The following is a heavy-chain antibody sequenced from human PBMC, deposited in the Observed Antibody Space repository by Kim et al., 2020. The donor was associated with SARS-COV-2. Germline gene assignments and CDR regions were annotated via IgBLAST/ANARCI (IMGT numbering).Heavy chain of an antibody. CDR3: ARDRKYCTSATCYNSYYYGMDV. CDR1: ACAFNDYA. CDR2: IIPIFDTA. V-gene: IGHV1-69*13. J-gene: IGHJ6*02. D-gene: IGHD2-2*02. Sequence: AVEVSFTASACAFNDYALRWVRQAPGQGLEWMGGIIPIFDTANYAQRFQGRVSITADESTSTAYMELSSLRFEDTAVYYCARDRKYCTSATCYNSYYYGMDVWGQGTTVTVSS.